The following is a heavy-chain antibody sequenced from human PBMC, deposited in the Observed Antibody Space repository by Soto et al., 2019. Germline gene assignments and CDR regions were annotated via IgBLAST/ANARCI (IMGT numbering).Heavy chain of an antibody. CDR3: ARGWRFDP. Sequence: PSETLSLTCGVYGGSFSGYQWNWIRQSPGQGLEWIGEINHSGTTKYNPSLESRINLSVDTSKKQFSLKMFSVTAADTAIYYCARGWRFDPWGQGTQVTRLL. J-gene: IGHJ5*02. V-gene: IGHV4-34*01. CDR2: INHSGTT. D-gene: IGHD1-1*01. CDR1: GGSFSGYQ.